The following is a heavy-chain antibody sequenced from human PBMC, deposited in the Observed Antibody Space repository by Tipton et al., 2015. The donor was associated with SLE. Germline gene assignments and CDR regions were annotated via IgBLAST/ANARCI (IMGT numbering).Heavy chain of an antibody. CDR3: ARGGTVVDY. CDR1: GGSISSGSYY. Sequence: TLSLTCTVSGGSISSGSYYWSWIRQPAGKGLEWIGHIYTSGSTNYNPPLKSRVTMSVDTSKNQFSLKLSSVAAADTAVYYCARGGTVVDYWGQGTLVTVSS. CDR2: IYTSGST. V-gene: IGHV4-61*09. D-gene: IGHD4-11*01. J-gene: IGHJ4*02.